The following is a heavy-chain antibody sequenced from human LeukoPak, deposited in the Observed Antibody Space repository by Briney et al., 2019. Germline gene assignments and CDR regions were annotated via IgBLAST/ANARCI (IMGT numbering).Heavy chain of an antibody. J-gene: IGHJ5*02. CDR1: GYSISSGYY. CDR2: IYHTGST. V-gene: IGHV4-38-2*01. CDR3: ASGCSGGSCFRGSWFDP. Sequence: SETLSLTCAVSGYSISSGYYWGWFRQPPGEGLEWIGSIYHTGSTYYNPSLKNRVTISIDTSKNHFSLKLSSVTAADTAVYYCASGCSGGSCFRGSWFDPWGQGNLVTVSS. D-gene: IGHD2-15*01.